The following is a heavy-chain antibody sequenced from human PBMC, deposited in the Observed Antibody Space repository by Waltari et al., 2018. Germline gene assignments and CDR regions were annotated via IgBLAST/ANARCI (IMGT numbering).Heavy chain of an antibody. CDR1: GGSVSSPSFY. J-gene: IGHJ4*02. CDR2: LYYGGDT. Sequence: QLLLQESGPGLVRPSQTLSLTCTVSGGSVSSPSFYWAWVRQPPGKGLEWMGTLYYGGDTYYNPSLKSRITLSVDTSKNQFSLDLMSVTAADTAMYYCARQGFYGSAKHFDDWGQGTVVAVSS. CDR3: ARQGFYGSAKHFDD. D-gene: IGHD3-10*01. V-gene: IGHV4-39*01.